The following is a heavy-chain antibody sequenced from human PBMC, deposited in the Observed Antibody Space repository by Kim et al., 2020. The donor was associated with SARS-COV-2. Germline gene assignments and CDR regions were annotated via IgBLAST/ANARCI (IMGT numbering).Heavy chain of an antibody. CDR3: ARGYDFYYGMDV. J-gene: IGHJ6*02. CDR2: INAGNGNT. CDR1: GYTFTSYA. Sequence: ASVKVSCKASGYTFTSYAMHWVRQAPGQRLEWMGWINAGNGNTKYSQKFQGRVTITRDTSASTAYMELSSLRSEDTAVYYWARGYDFYYGMDVWGQGTTVTVSS. D-gene: IGHD3-3*01. V-gene: IGHV1-3*01.